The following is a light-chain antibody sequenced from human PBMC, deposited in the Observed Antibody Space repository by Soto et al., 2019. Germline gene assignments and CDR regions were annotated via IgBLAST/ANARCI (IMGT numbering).Light chain of an antibody. CDR1: SSDFGAYNY. CDR2: NVS. V-gene: IGLV2-14*01. Sequence: LTQPASVSGSPGQSITISCTGTSSDFGAYNYVSWYQQYPGKVPKLLIYNVSNRPSGVSNRFSGSKSGNTASLTISGLQAEDEADYFCTSYTSGSLYVFGTGTKVTVL. CDR3: TSYTSGSLYV. J-gene: IGLJ1*01.